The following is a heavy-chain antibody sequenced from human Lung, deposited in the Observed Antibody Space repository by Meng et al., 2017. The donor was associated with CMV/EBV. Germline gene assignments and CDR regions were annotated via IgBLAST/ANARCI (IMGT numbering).Heavy chain of an antibody. CDR3: ARSFSSRMFFDF. V-gene: IGHV5-51*01. CDR2: IYPYDSDT. J-gene: IGHJ4*02. CDR1: GYRITTYW. D-gene: IGHD6-13*01. Sequence: GESXKISCKASGYRITTYWIGWVRQMPGKGLEWMGIIYPYDSDTRYSPSFQGQVTISADKSISTAYLQWSSLKTSDTTMYFCARSFSSRMFFDFWVQGTPVTVSS.